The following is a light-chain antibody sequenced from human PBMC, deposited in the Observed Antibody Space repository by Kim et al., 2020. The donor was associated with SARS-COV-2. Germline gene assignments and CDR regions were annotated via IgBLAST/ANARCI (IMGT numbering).Light chain of an antibody. CDR1: SGHSNYA. V-gene: IGLV4-69*01. J-gene: IGLJ1*01. CDR3: QTWDTGIQV. Sequence: SCNLTCTLGSGHSNYAIAWHQQQPEKGPRYLMRLNSDGSHRKGDGIPDRFSGSSSGAERYLTISSLQSEDEVDYYCQTWDTGIQVFGTGTKVTVL. CDR2: LNSDGSH.